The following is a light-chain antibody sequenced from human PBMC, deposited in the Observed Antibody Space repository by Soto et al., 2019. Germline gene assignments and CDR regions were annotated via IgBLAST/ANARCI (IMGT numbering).Light chain of an antibody. CDR1: SSDVGSYNL. V-gene: IGLV2-23*01. CDR2: DDN. CDR3: CSYAGSSTYV. J-gene: IGLJ1*01. Sequence: QSALTQPASVSGSPGQSITISCTGTSSDVGSYNLVSWYQQHPGKAPKLMIYDDNRRPSGVSDRFSGSKSGNTASLTISGLQAEDEADYYCCSYAGSSTYVLGTGTKLTVL.